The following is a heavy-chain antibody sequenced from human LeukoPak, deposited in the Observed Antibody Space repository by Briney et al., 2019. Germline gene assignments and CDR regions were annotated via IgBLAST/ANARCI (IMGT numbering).Heavy chain of an antibody. Sequence: ASVKVSCKASGYTFTSYYMHWVRQAPGQGLEWMGWINPNSGGTNYAQKFQGRVTMTRDTSISTAYMELSRLRSDDTAVYYCARGGVNYYDSSGYYYVAGYWGQGTLVTVSS. V-gene: IGHV1-2*02. J-gene: IGHJ4*02. CDR1: GYTFTSYY. CDR2: INPNSGGT. CDR3: ARGGVNYYDSSGYYYVAGY. D-gene: IGHD3-22*01.